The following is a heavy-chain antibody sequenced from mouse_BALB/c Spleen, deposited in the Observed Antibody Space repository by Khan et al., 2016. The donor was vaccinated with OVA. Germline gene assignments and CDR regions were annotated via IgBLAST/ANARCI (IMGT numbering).Heavy chain of an antibody. Sequence: QVQLQQSGPGLVAPSQSLSITCTISGFSLTNYGVHWVRQPPGKGLEWLAVIWSDGSTTYNSALKSRLTISKDNSKSQVLLQMNSLQTAATAMYFCARQPYYHYNIMDYWGQGTSVTVSA. J-gene: IGHJ4*01. D-gene: IGHD2-10*01. CDR3: ARQPYYHYNIMDY. CDR1: GFSLTNYG. CDR2: IWSDGST. V-gene: IGHV2-6-1*01.